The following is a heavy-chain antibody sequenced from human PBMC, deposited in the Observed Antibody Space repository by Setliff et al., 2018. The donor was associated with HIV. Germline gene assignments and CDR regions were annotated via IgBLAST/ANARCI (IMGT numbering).Heavy chain of an antibody. CDR2: IYYSGST. CDR1: GGSISSNSYY. Sequence: LSLTCTVSGGSISSNSYYWSWIRQPPGKGLEWIGYIYYSGSTNYNPSLKSRVTISVDTSKNQFSLKLSSVTAADTAVYYCARLVVITTNFDYWGQGTLVTVSS. J-gene: IGHJ4*02. D-gene: IGHD3-22*01. CDR3: ARLVVITTNFDY. V-gene: IGHV4-61*01.